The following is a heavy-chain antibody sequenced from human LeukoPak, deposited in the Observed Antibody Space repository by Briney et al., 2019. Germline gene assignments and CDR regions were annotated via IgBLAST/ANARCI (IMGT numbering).Heavy chain of an antibody. Sequence: SETLSLTCGVSGYSITSGFCWGWIRQPPGKGLEWIAFMYNSGSTYYDPSLKSRVTISIDTSKNQFSLRLTSVTATDTAIYHCARHSGSGSLSRPFDPWGQGTLVTVSS. CDR2: MYNSGST. CDR3: ARHSGSGSLSRPFDP. J-gene: IGHJ5*02. D-gene: IGHD3-10*01. V-gene: IGHV4-38-2*01. CDR1: GYSITSGFC.